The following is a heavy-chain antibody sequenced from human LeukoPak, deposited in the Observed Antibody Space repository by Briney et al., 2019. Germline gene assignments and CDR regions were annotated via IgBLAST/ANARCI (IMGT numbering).Heavy chain of an antibody. J-gene: IGHJ4*02. Sequence: GGSLRLSCAASGFTFSSYSMNWVRQAPGKGLEWVSSISSSSSYIYYADSVKGRFTISRDNAKNSLYLQMNSLRAEDTAVYYCARGRAIAAAGYFDYWGQGTLVTVSS. V-gene: IGHV3-21*01. CDR1: GFTFSSYS. CDR3: ARGRAIAAAGYFDY. D-gene: IGHD6-13*01. CDR2: ISSSSSYI.